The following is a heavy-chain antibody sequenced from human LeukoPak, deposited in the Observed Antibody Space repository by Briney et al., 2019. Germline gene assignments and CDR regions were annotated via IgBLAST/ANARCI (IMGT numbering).Heavy chain of an antibody. D-gene: IGHD6-13*01. V-gene: IGHV1-18*01. J-gene: IGHJ4*02. CDR3: ARDRGIAAATGAFDY. CDR2: ISAYNGNT. CDR1: GYTFTSYG. Sequence: ASVKVSCKASGYTFTSYGISWVRQAPGQGLEWMGWISAYNGNTNYAQKLQGRVTTTTDTSTSTAYMELRSLRSDDTAVYYCARDRGIAAATGAFDYWGQGTLVTVSS.